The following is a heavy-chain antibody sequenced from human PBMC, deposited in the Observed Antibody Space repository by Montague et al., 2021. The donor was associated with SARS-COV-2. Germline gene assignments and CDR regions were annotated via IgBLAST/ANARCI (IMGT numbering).Heavy chain of an antibody. V-gene: IGHV4-34*01. D-gene: IGHD3-3*01. J-gene: IGHJ6*02. CDR2: IDHSGNT. Sequence: SETLSLTCAVYGGSFSPYYCAWIRKSPGKGLERIGNIDHSGNTNYNSYLKSRVTLSVATSSSQFSLYLTLVTAADAAVYYCKRDKTVSEWKWYGMDVWGPGTTVTVSS. CDR3: KRDKTVSEWKWYGMDV. CDR1: GGSFSPYY.